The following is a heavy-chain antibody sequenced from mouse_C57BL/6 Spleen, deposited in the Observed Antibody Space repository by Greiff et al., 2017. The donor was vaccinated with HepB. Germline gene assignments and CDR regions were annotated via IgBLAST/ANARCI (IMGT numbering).Heavy chain of an antibody. Sequence: QVHVKQPGAELVMPGASVKLSCKASGYTFTSYWMHWVKQRPGQGLEWIGEIDPSDSYTNYNQKFKGKSTLTVDKSSSTAYMQLSSLTSEDSAVYYCARIYYDYGGGFAYWGQGTLVTVSA. V-gene: IGHV1-69*01. CDR2: IDPSDSYT. D-gene: IGHD2-4*01. CDR1: GYTFTSYW. CDR3: ARIYYDYGGGFAY. J-gene: IGHJ3*01.